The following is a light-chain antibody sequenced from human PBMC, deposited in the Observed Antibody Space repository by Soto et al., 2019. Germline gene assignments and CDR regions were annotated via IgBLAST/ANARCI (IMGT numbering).Light chain of an antibody. V-gene: IGKV1-27*01. Sequence: DIQMTQSPSSLSAFVGDRVTITFRASLAISNYLAWYQQKPGKVPKLLIYGASTLQSGVPSRFSGSGSGTEFSLTITNLQSEDVATYYCQRYNKVPCTFCQGTNEEIK. CDR1: LAISNY. CDR3: QRYNKVPCT. J-gene: IGKJ1*01. CDR2: GAS.